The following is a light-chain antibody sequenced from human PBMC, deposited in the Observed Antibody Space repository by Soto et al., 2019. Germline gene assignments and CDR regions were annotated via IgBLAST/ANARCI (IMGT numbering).Light chain of an antibody. Sequence: EIVLAQSTGTMSLSPGESATLSCRASQSVSSSFLAWYQQKAGQAPRLLIYGASRRATGIPDRFSGSGSGTDFTLTISRLEPEDFAVYYCQQYVSSPWAFGQGTKVEI. CDR2: GAS. CDR1: QSVSSSF. J-gene: IGKJ1*01. CDR3: QQYVSSPWA. V-gene: IGKV3-20*01.